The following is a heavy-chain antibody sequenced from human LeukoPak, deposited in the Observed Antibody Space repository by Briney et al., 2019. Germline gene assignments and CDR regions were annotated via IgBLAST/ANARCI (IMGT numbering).Heavy chain of an antibody. CDR2: IYYSGST. V-gene: IGHV4-39*01. CDR3: ARHASTAALSGYYYGMDV. CDR1: GGSISSSSYY. J-gene: IGHJ6*02. Sequence: SETLPLTCTVSGGSISSSSYYWGWIRQPPGKGLEWIGSIYYSGSTYYNPSLKSRVTISVDTSKNQFSLKLSSVTAADTAVYYCARHASTAALSGYYYGMDVWGQGTTVTVSS. D-gene: IGHD6-13*01.